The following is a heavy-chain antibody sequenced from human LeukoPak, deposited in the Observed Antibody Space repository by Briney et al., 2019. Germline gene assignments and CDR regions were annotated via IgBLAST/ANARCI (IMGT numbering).Heavy chain of an antibody. D-gene: IGHD2-2*01. J-gene: IGHJ4*02. CDR2: IKQDGSDK. CDR3: ARVRCSSNSCFPDY. V-gene: IGHV3-7*01. Sequence: GGSLRLSCAASGLTFSTYWVSWVRQAPGKGLEWVANIKQDGSDKYYVDSVKGRFTTSRDNAKNSLFLQMNSLRAEDTAVYYCARVRCSSNSCFPDYWGQGTLVTVSS. CDR1: GLTFSTYW.